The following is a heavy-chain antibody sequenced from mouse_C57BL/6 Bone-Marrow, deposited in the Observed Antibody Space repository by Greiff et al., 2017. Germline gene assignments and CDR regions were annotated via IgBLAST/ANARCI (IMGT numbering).Heavy chain of an antibody. J-gene: IGHJ4*01. CDR3: ARGDYARCYYYAMDY. V-gene: IGHV1-31*01. CDR2: IYPYNGVS. Sequence: EVQLQQSGPELVKPGASVKISCKASGYSFTGYYMHWVKQSHGIILDWIGYIYPYNGVSSYNQKFKGKATLTVDKSSSTAYMELRSLTSEASAVYYCARGDYARCYYYAMDYWGQGTSVTVSS. D-gene: IGHD2-4*01. CDR1: GYSFTGYY.